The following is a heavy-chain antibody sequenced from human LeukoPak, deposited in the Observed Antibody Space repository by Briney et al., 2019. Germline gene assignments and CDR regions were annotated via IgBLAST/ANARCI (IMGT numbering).Heavy chain of an antibody. V-gene: IGHV4-39*01. J-gene: IGHJ6*03. CDR2: IYYSGST. CDR1: GGSISSSNYY. D-gene: IGHD3-10*01. Sequence: NSSETLSLTCAVSGGSISSSNYYWGWIRQPPGKGLEWIGTIYYSGSTYYNPSLKSRVTISVDTSKNQFSLKLTSVTAADTAVYYCARRVGRYFGERAYYYNYMDVWGKGTTVTISS. CDR3: ARRVGRYFGERAYYYNYMDV.